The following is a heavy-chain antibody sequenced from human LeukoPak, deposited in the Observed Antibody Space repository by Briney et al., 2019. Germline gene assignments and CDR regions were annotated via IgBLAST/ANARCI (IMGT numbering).Heavy chain of an antibody. CDR1: GVSVSSNC. V-gene: IGHV3-53*01. CDR3: AREVSSGWYTSYYFDY. CDR2: IYSDGST. D-gene: IGHD6-19*01. J-gene: IGHJ4*02. Sequence: GGSLRLSCAASGVSVSSNCMSWVRQAPGKGLEWVSLIYSDGSTYYADSVKGRFTISRDNSKNTLYLQMNSLRAEDTAVYYCAREVSSGWYTSYYFDYWGQGTLVTVSS.